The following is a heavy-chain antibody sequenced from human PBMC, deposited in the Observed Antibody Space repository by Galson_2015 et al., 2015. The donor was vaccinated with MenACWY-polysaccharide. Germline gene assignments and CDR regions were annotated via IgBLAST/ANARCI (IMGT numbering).Heavy chain of an antibody. Sequence: SLRLSCAASGFTFSDYYMTWIRQAPGEGLDWVSYISSSGSTVDYADSVKGRFTISRDNAKNSLYLQMSSLRAADTAVSYCAREGGVGGYCSSTSCRGAFDIWGQGTVVTVSS. V-gene: IGHV3-11*01. J-gene: IGHJ3*02. CDR2: ISSSGSTV. CDR1: GFTFSDYY. D-gene: IGHD2-2*01. CDR3: AREGGVGGYCSSTSCRGAFDI.